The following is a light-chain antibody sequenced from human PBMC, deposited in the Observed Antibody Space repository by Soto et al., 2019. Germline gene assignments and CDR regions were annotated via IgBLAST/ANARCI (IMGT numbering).Light chain of an antibody. CDR1: QSVSSSY. CDR2: GTS. V-gene: IGKV3-20*01. Sequence: EIVLTQSPGTLSLSPGERATLSCRASQSVSSSYLTWYQQKPGQAHRLLIYGTSSRATGIPDRFSGSRSGTDFTLTISRLEPEDFAVYYCQQYGNSPYTFGQGTKLEIK. CDR3: QQYGNSPYT. J-gene: IGKJ2*01.